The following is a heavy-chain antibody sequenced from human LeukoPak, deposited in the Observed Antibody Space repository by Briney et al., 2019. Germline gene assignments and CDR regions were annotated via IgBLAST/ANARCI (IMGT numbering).Heavy chain of an antibody. V-gene: IGHV3-30*04. D-gene: IGHD2-15*01. Sequence: GGSLRLSCAASGFTFSTYAMNWVRQAPGKGLEWVAVISYDGSNKNHADSVKGRFTISRDNSKNTLYLQMNSLRDEDTSVFYCARVVAYCRGGSCYDYYYHAMDVWGQGTTVTVSS. CDR1: GFTFSTYA. J-gene: IGHJ6*02. CDR2: ISYDGSNK. CDR3: ARVVAYCRGGSCYDYYYHAMDV.